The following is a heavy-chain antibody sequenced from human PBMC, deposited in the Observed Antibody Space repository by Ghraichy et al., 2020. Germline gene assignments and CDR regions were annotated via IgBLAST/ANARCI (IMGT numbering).Heavy chain of an antibody. CDR1: GGSFSGYY. Sequence: SETLSLTCAVYGGSFSGYYWSWIRQPPGKGLEWIGEINHSGSTNYNPSLKSRVTISVDTSKNQFSLKLSSVTAADTAVYYCARGKISSSGGYWGQGTLVTVSS. CDR2: INHSGST. J-gene: IGHJ4*02. V-gene: IGHV4-34*01. D-gene: IGHD6-6*01. CDR3: ARGKISSSGGY.